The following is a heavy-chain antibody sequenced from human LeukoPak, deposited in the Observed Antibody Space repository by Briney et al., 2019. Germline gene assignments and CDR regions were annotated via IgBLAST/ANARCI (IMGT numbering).Heavy chain of an antibody. CDR3: TLIQGWGSGSYYCDF. D-gene: IGHD3-10*01. CDR1: GFSISNDW. J-gene: IGHJ4*02. CDR2: VKSKGAGETT. V-gene: IGHV3-15*01. Sequence: GGSLRLSCAVSGFSISNDWMSWVRQAPGQGLDWDARVKSKGAGETTDYAAPVKGRFTISRDDSKNTLYLQMNRLNAADTAVYYCTLIQGWGSGSYYCDFWGQGTLVTVSS.